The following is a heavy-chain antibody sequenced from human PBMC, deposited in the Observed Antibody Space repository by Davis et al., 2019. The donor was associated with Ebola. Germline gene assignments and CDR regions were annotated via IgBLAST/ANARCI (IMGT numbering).Heavy chain of an antibody. CDR3: ARGLAMDV. CDR1: GYSFSSYW. J-gene: IGHJ6*03. Sequence: GESLKISCKGSGYSFSSYWIGWVRQMPGKGLEWMGIIYPDDSDTRYSPSFQGQVTISADKSISTAYLQWNNLKASETAMYYCARGLAMDVWGKGTTVTVSS. CDR2: IYPDDSDT. D-gene: IGHD3-16*01. V-gene: IGHV5-51*01.